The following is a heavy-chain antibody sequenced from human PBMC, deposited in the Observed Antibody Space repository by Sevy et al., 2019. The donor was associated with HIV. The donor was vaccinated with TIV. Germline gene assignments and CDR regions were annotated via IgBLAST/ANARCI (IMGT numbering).Heavy chain of an antibody. CDR2: ISGSGGST. Sequence: GGSLRLSCLASGFTFSTYAMSWVRQAPGKGLEWVSAISGSGGSTYYADSVEGRFTISRDKSKKTLYLQMNSLRAEDTAVYYCAKGDRTFYGMDVWGQWTTVTVSS. V-gene: IGHV3-23*01. D-gene: IGHD2-15*01. CDR3: AKGDRTFYGMDV. CDR1: GFTFSTYA. J-gene: IGHJ6*02.